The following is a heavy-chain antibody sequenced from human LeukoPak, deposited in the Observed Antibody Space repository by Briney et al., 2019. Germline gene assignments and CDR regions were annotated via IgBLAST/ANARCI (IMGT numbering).Heavy chain of an antibody. J-gene: IGHJ4*02. CDR2: IYYSGST. CDR1: GGSISSSSYY. D-gene: IGHD4-17*01. V-gene: IGHV4-39*07. CDR3: ASRRNTVTTDDDFDY. Sequence: PSETLSLTCTVSGGSISSSSYYWGWIRQPPGKGLEWIGSIYYSGSTYYNPSLKSRVTISVDTSKNQFSLKLSSVTAADTAVYYCASRRNTVTTDDDFDYWGQGTLVTVSS.